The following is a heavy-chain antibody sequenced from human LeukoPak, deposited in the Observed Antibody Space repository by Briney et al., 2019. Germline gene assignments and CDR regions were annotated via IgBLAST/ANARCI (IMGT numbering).Heavy chain of an antibody. CDR2: ISYDGSRK. J-gene: IGHJ4*02. D-gene: IGHD5-12*01. CDR3: AKEMKPWMHFDY. CDR1: GFTFSNYG. Sequence: PGGSLRLSCAASGFTFSNYGMHWVRQAPDKGLEWVAVISYDGSRKYYADSVKGRFTISRDNSKDTLYLQMNSLRAEDTAVYYCAKEMKPWMHFDYWGQGTLVTVSS. V-gene: IGHV3-30*18.